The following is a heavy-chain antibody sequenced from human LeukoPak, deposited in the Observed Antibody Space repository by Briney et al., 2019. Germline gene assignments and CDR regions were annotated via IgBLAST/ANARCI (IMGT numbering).Heavy chain of an antibody. V-gene: IGHV4-31*03. CDR1: GGSISSGGYY. CDR3: ARVRYYYDSSGYHRPYYYYGMDV. J-gene: IGHJ6*02. D-gene: IGHD3-22*01. CDR2: IYYSGST. Sequence: SQTLSLTCTVSGGSISSGGYYWSWIRQHPGKGLEWIGYIYYSGSTYYNPSLKSRVTISVDTSKNQFSLKLSSVTAADTAVYYCARVRYYYDSSGYHRPYYYYGMDVWGQGTTVTVSS.